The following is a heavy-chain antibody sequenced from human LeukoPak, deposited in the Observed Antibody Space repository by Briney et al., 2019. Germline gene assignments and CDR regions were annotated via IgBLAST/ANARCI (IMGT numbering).Heavy chain of an antibody. CDR2: ISSNGGST. CDR3: VKGADILTGYSDDY. V-gene: IGHV3-64D*06. D-gene: IGHD3-9*01. J-gene: IGHJ4*02. Sequence: SGGSLRLSCSASGFTFSSYAMHWVRQAPGKGLEYVSAISSNGGSTYYADSVKGRFTISRDNSKNTLYLQMSSLRAEDTAVYYCVKGADILTGYSDDYWGQGTLVTVSS. CDR1: GFTFSSYA.